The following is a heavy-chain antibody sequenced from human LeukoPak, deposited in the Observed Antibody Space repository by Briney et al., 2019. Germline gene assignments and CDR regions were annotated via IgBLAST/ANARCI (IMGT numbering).Heavy chain of an antibody. Sequence: GGSLRLSCAASGFTFSSYAMSWVRQAPGKGLEWVSAISGSGGSTYYADSVKGRFTISRDNSKNTLYLQMNSLRAEDTAVYYCAKESIAAAQGDYYYMDVWGKGTTVTVSS. CDR2: ISGSGGST. D-gene: IGHD6-13*01. CDR3: AKESIAAAQGDYYYMDV. CDR1: GFTFSSYA. J-gene: IGHJ6*03. V-gene: IGHV3-23*01.